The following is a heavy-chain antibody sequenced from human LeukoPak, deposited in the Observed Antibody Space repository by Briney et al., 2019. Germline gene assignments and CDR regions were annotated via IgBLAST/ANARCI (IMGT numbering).Heavy chain of an antibody. Sequence: SETLSLTCTVSGGSVSSGSYYWSWIRQPPGKGLEWIGYIYYNGSTNYNPSLKSRVTISVDTSKNQFSLKLSSVTAADTAVYYCARSPCDYVWGSYRCIFDYWGQGTLVTVSS. D-gene: IGHD3-16*02. V-gene: IGHV4-61*01. J-gene: IGHJ4*02. CDR3: ARSPCDYVWGSYRCIFDY. CDR2: IYYNGST. CDR1: GGSVSSGSYY.